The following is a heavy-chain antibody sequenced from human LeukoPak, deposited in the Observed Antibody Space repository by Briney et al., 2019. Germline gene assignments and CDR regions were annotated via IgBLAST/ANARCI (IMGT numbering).Heavy chain of an antibody. Sequence: GGSLTLSCAASGFAFSSQAMGWVRQAPGKGLEWVSVISDSGSITYYADSVKGRFTISRDNSKNTLFLQRNSLRAEDTAVYYCAKDARRTSGWYFFDYWGQGTLVTVSS. V-gene: IGHV3-23*01. CDR2: ISDSGSIT. D-gene: IGHD6-19*01. J-gene: IGHJ4*02. CDR1: GFAFSSQA. CDR3: AKDARRTSGWYFFDY.